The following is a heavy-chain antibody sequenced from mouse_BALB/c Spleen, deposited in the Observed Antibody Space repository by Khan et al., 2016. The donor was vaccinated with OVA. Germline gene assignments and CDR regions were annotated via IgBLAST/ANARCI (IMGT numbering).Heavy chain of an antibody. CDR1: GYSITGGYS. Sequence: EVQLQESGPDLVKPSQSLSLTCTVTGYSITGGYSWHWIRQFPGNKLEWMGYIHYSGRTNYNPSLKSQISITRDTSKNQFFLQLNSVTTEDTATYYCARSGTTVVAYWYFDVWGAGTTVTVSS. CDR3: ARSGTTVVAYWYFDV. V-gene: IGHV3-1*02. J-gene: IGHJ1*01. D-gene: IGHD1-1*01. CDR2: IHYSGRT.